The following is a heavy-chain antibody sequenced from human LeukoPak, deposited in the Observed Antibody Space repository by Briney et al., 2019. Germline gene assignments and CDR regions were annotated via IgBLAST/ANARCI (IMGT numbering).Heavy chain of an antibody. V-gene: IGHV3-74*01. D-gene: IGHD1-7*01. Sequence: GGSLRLSCAASGFTFSSYWMHWVRQGPGKGLVWVSRIKTDGTDTRYADSVKGRFTISRDNAKNTLYLQMNSLRAEDTGVYYCARDLHWNSVDYWGQGTLVTVSS. J-gene: IGHJ4*02. CDR1: GFTFSSYW. CDR2: IKTDGTDT. CDR3: ARDLHWNSVDY.